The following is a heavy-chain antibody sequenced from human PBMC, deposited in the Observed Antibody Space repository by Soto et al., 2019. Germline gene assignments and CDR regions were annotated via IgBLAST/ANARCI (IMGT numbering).Heavy chain of an antibody. CDR2: LIPIFGST. CDR1: GGSFSRDA. J-gene: IGHJ4*02. Sequence: QVQLGQSGAEVKKPGSSVKVSRKASGGSFSRDALSWVRQGPGQGLEWMGGLIPIFGSTFYAQRFQGRVTITADESTNTAYMELSSLRSEDTAVYYCAREGDLIMVRGIIVYWGQGTPVTVSS. CDR3: AREGDLIMVRGIIVY. D-gene: IGHD3-10*01. V-gene: IGHV1-69*01.